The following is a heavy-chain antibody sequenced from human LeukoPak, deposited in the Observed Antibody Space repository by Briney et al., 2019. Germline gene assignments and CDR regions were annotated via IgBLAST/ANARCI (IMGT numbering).Heavy chain of an antibody. D-gene: IGHD3-3*01. Sequence: ASVKVSCKASGYTFTSYGISWVRQAPGQGLEWMGWISAYNGNTNYAQKLQGRVTMITDTSTSTAYMELRSLRSDDTAVYYRAREGTDYDFWSGYLDAFDIWGQGTMVTGSS. J-gene: IGHJ3*02. CDR3: AREGTDYDFWSGYLDAFDI. CDR2: ISAYNGNT. V-gene: IGHV1-18*01. CDR1: GYTFTSYG.